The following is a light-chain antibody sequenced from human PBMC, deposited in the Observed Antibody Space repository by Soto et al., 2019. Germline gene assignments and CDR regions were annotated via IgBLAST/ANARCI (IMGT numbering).Light chain of an antibody. J-gene: IGKJ1*01. CDR1: QSVGKY. Sequence: DIVLTQSPATLSLSPGERATLSCRASQSVGKYLVWYQQKPGQAPRLFIYDASNRATGIPARFSGSGSGTDFTLTISSLEPEDVAVYYCQQRGNRPPWTFGQGTKVDIK. CDR3: QQRGNRPPWT. CDR2: DAS. V-gene: IGKV3-11*01.